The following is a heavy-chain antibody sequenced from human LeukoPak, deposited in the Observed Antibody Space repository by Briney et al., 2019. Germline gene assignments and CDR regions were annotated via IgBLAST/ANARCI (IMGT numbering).Heavy chain of an antibody. CDR3: ARVPTVANNWFDP. Sequence: ASVKVSCKASGGTFSSYGISWVRQAPGQGLEWMGWISAYNGNTNYAQKLQGRVTMTTDTSTSTAYMELRSLRSDDTAVYYCARVPTVANNWFDPWGQGTLVTVSS. CDR2: ISAYNGNT. CDR1: GGTFSSYG. D-gene: IGHD4-23*01. J-gene: IGHJ5*02. V-gene: IGHV1-18*01.